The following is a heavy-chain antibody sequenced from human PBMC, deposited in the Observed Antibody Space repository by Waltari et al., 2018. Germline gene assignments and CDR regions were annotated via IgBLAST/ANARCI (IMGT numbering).Heavy chain of an antibody. CDR2: LNPSRGIT. V-gene: IGHV1-46*01. D-gene: IGHD2-2*01. J-gene: IGHJ4*02. CDR1: GFTFTTFY. Sequence: QVQLVQSGAEVQKPGASVKVSCKPSGFTFTTFYVHWIRQVPGQGLEWMGVLNPSRGITAYAHGFQGRVAMTRDASTSTVYMELSSLRSEDTASYYCASSNCSSSSCYLLTYWGRGTLVTVSS. CDR3: ASSNCSSSSCYLLTY.